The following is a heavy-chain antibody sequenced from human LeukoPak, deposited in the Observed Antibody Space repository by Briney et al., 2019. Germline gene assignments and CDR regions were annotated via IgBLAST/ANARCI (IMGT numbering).Heavy chain of an antibody. Sequence: SETLSFTCTVSGGSISSYYWSWIRQPPGKGLEWIGYIYTSGSTNYNPSLKSRVTISVDTSKNQFSLKLSSVTAADTAVYYCARGATVVPIDYWGQGTLVTVSS. CDR3: ARGATVVPIDY. CDR2: IYTSGST. D-gene: IGHD4-23*01. V-gene: IGHV4-4*09. J-gene: IGHJ4*02. CDR1: GGSISSYY.